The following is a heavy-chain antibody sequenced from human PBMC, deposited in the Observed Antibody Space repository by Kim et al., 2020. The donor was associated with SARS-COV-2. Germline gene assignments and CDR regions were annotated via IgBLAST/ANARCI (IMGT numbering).Heavy chain of an antibody. D-gene: IGHD2-21*01. J-gene: IGHJ4*03. CDR2: ISCTGDST. V-gene: IGHV3-23*01. CDR1: GFIFSNYA. CDR3: AKYGFVGCGGWTDY. Sequence: GGSLRLSCAASGFIFSNYAMTWVRQTPGKGLEWVSSISCTGDSTYYTDSVKGRFTISRDNSQSTLYLQMNGLRPEDTAVYYCAKYGFVGCGGWTDYWCHGALVIISS.